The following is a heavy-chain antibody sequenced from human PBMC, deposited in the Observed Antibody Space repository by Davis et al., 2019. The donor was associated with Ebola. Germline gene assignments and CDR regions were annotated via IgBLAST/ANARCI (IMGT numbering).Heavy chain of an antibody. V-gene: IGHV1-8*01. CDR3: ARGGIAAQTAHYYYGMDV. J-gene: IGHJ6*02. Sequence: AASVKVSCKASGYTFTSYDINWVRQATGQGLKWMGWMNPNSGNTGYAQKFQGRVTMTRNTSISTAYMELSSLRSEDTAVYYCARGGIAAQTAHYYYGMDVWGQGTTVTVSS. D-gene: IGHD6-6*01. CDR1: GYTFTSYD. CDR2: MNPNSGNT.